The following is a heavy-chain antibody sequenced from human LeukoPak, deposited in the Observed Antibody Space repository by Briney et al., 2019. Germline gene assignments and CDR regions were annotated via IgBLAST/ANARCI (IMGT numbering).Heavy chain of an antibody. CDR3: AKGGSGDYPYYVFDY. D-gene: IGHD3-22*01. J-gene: IGHJ4*02. CDR2: ISGSGGST. V-gene: IGHV3-23*01. Sequence: GGSLRLPCAASGFTFRSYAMSWVRQAPGKGLEWVSAISGSGGSTYYADSVKGRFTISRDNSKNTLYLQMNSLGAEDTAVYYCAKGGSGDYPYYVFDYWGQGTLVTVSS. CDR1: GFTFRSYA.